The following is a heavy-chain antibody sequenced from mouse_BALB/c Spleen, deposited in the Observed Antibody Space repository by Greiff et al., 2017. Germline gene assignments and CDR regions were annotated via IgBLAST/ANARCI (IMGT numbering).Heavy chain of an antibody. J-gene: IGHJ4*01. Sequence: EVKLQQSGPSLVKPSQTLSLTCSVTGDSITSGYWNWIRKFPGNKLEYMGYISYSGSTYYNPSLKSRISITRDTSKNQYYLQLNSVTTEDTATYYCARGGYYGLYAMDYWGQGTSVTVSS. CDR3: ARGGYYGLYAMDY. D-gene: IGHD1-2*01. CDR1: GDSITSGY. CDR2: ISYSGST. V-gene: IGHV3-8*02.